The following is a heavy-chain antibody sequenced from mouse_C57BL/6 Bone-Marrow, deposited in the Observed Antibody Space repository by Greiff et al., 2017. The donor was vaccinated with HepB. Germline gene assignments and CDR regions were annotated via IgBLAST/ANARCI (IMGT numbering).Heavy chain of an antibody. Sequence: VQLVESGAELARPGASVKLSCKASGYTFTSYGISWVKQRTGQGLEWIGEIYPRSGNTYYNEKFKGKATLTADKSSSTAYMELSSLTSEDSAVYFCARPLYYGNIAYWGQGTLVTVSA. CDR3: ARPLYYGNIAY. D-gene: IGHD2-1*01. CDR1: GYTFTSYG. J-gene: IGHJ3*01. CDR2: IYPRSGNT. V-gene: IGHV1-81*01.